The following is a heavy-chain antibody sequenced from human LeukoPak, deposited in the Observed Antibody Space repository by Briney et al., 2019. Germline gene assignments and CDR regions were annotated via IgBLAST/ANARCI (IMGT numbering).Heavy chain of an antibody. CDR1: GFTFSSYW. CDR2: INSDGSST. Sequence: GGSLRLSCAASGFTFSSYWVHWVRQAPGKGLVWVSRINSDGSSTSYADSVKGRFTISRDNAKNTLYLQMNSLRAEDTAVYYCARFTMVRGAAGYWGQGTLVTVSS. V-gene: IGHV3-74*01. J-gene: IGHJ4*02. D-gene: IGHD3-10*01. CDR3: ARFTMVRGAAGY.